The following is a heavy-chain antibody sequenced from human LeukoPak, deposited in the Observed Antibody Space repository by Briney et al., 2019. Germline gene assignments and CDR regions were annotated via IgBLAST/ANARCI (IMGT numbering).Heavy chain of an antibody. CDR3: ARGIGGSRAVHYYYGMDV. V-gene: IGHV4-30-2*01. Sequence: PSQTLSLTCAVSGGSISSGGYSWSWIRQPPGKGLEWIGCIYHSGSTYYNPSLKSRVTISVDRSKNQFSLKLSSVTAADTAVYYCARGIGGSRAVHYYYGMDVWGQGTTVTVSS. D-gene: IGHD2-15*01. J-gene: IGHJ6*02. CDR1: GGSISSGGYS. CDR2: IYHSGST.